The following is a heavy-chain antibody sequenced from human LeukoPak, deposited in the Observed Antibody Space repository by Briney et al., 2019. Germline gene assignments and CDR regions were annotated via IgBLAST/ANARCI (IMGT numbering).Heavy chain of an antibody. J-gene: IGHJ4*02. Sequence: ASVKVSCKASGYTFTGYYMHWVRQAPGQGLEWMGRINPNSGGTNYAQKFQGRVTMTRDTSISTAYMELSRLRSGDTAVYYCAGVCGITMVRGVIAPVYFDYWGQGTLVTVSS. CDR2: INPNSGGT. CDR3: AGVCGITMVRGVIAPVYFDY. CDR1: GYTFTGYY. D-gene: IGHD3-10*01. V-gene: IGHV1-2*06.